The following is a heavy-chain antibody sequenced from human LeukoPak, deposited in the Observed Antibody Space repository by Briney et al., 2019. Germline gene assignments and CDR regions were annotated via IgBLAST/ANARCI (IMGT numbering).Heavy chain of an antibody. J-gene: IGHJ6*03. Sequence: SETLSLTCTVSGGSISSGSYYWSWIRQPAGKGLEWIGRIYTSGSTNYNPSLKSRVTISVDTSKNQFSVKLSSVTAADTAVYYCARSPSIAARSYYYYYYMDVWGKGTTVTVSS. D-gene: IGHD6-6*01. V-gene: IGHV4-61*02. CDR2: IYTSGST. CDR3: ARSPSIAARSYYYYYYMDV. CDR1: GGSISSGSYY.